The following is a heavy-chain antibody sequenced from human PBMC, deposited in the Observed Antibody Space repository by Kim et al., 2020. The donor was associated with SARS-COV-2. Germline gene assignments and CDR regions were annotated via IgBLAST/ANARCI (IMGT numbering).Heavy chain of an antibody. CDR3: ASSGSGSWYYYYYGMDV. CDR1: GGSFSGYY. Sequence: SETLSLTCAVYGGSFSGYYWSWIRQPPGKGLEWIGEINHSGSTNYNPSLKSRVTISVDTSKNQFSLKLSSVTAADTAVYYCASSGSGSWYYYYYGMDVWGQGTTVTVSS. CDR2: INHSGST. D-gene: IGHD3-10*01. J-gene: IGHJ6*02. V-gene: IGHV4-34*01.